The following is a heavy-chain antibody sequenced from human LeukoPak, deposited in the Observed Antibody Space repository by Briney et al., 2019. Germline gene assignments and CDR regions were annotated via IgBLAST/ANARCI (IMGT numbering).Heavy chain of an antibody. CDR3: AIVGTGTPDY. J-gene: IGHJ4*02. CDR2: MSGSGGST. Sequence: GGSLRLSCAASGFTFSSYAMSWVRQAPGKGLEWVSAMSGSGGSTYYADSVKGRFTISRDNSKNTLYLQRNSLRAEDTAVYYCAIVGTGTPDYWGQGTLVTVSS. D-gene: IGHD1-7*01. CDR1: GFTFSSYA. V-gene: IGHV3-23*01.